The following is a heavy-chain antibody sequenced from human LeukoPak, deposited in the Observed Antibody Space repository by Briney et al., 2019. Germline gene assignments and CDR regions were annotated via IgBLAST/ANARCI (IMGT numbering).Heavy chain of an antibody. J-gene: IGHJ6*04. CDR1: GGSLSGYY. CDR2: INHSGST. CDR3: ARGFGYSYGSRYYYYGMDV. V-gene: IGHV4-34*01. Sequence: SETLSLTCAVYGGSLSGYYWSWIRQPPGKGLEWIGDINHSGSTNYNPSLKSRVTISVDTSKNQFSLKLSSVTAADTAVYYCARGFGYSYGSRYYYYGMDVWGKGTTFTVSS. D-gene: IGHD5-18*01.